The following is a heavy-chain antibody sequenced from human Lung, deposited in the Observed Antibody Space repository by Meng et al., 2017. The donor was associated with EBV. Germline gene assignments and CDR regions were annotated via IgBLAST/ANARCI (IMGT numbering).Heavy chain of an antibody. CDR1: SGSISSDTSS. V-gene: IGHV4-30-2*01. CDR3: ARAKWGHSYGSEALYFDH. D-gene: IGHD5-18*01. CDR2: VYRSGST. J-gene: IGHJ4*02. Sequence: RLQDCGSGAVKPSPPLSLTWPVSSGSISSDTSSWNWIRQRPGKGLEWIGFVYRSGSTYYTPSLKSRVIISVDRSNNQFSLELNSVSAADTAVYYCARAKWGHSYGSEALYFDHWGPGTLVTVSS.